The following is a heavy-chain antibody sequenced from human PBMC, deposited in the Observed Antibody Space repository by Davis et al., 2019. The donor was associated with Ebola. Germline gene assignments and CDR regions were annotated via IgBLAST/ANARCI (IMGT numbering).Heavy chain of an antibody. J-gene: IGHJ6*02. CDR2: IYSGGST. CDR3: ASNRGV. CDR1: GFTVSSNY. V-gene: IGHV3-53*05. D-gene: IGHD1-14*01. Sequence: GESLKISCAASGFTVSSNYMSWVRQAPGKGLEWVSVIYSGGSTYYADSVKGRFSISRDNSKNTLYLQMNSLRAEDTAVYYCASNRGVWGQGTTVTVSS.